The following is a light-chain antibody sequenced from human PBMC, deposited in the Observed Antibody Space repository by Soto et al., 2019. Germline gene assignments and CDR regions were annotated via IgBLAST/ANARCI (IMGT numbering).Light chain of an antibody. Sequence: EIVLTQSPGTLSLSPGEGATLSCRASQSVSSNYLAWYQQKPGQPPRLLIYGASSRATGIPDRFSGSGSGKDFTLIISRLEPEDFAVFYCQQYGSSPFTFGPGTRVDIK. CDR3: QQYGSSPFT. J-gene: IGKJ3*01. CDR2: GAS. V-gene: IGKV3-20*01. CDR1: QSVSSNY.